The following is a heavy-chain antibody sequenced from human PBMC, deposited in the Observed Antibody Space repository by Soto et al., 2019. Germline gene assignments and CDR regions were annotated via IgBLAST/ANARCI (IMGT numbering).Heavy chain of an antibody. CDR1: GYTFTSYG. D-gene: IGHD3-9*01. Sequence: ASVKVSCKASGYTFTSYGISWVRQAPGQGLEWMGWLSAYNGNTNYAQKLQGRVTMTTDTSTSTAYMELRSLRSDDTAVYYCARNSYYDILTGYYDYYGMDVWGQGTTVTVSS. CDR3: ARNSYYDILTGYYDYYGMDV. J-gene: IGHJ6*02. CDR2: LSAYNGNT. V-gene: IGHV1-18*01.